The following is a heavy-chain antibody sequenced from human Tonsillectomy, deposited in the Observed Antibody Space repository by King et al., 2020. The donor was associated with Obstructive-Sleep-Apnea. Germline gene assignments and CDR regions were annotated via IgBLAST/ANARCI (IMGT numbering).Heavy chain of an antibody. D-gene: IGHD3-10*01. V-gene: IGHV4-34*01. J-gene: IGHJ6*02. CDR1: GGSFSGYY. CDR2: INHSGST. Sequence: HVQLQQWGAGLLKPSETLSLTCAVYGGSFSGYYWSWIRQPPGKGLEWIGEINHSGSTNYNSSLKSRVTISVDTSKNQFSLKLSSVTAADTAVYYCARGGLLLWFGELSDYYYYYGMDVWGQGTTVTVSS. CDR3: ARGGLLLWFGELSDYYYYYGMDV.